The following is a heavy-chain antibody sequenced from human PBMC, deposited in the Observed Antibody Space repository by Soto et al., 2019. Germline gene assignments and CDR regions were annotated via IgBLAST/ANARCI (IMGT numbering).Heavy chain of an antibody. CDR2: IIGSGGST. CDR1: GFTFSSYA. J-gene: IGHJ4*02. D-gene: IGHD3-3*01. V-gene: IGHV3-23*01. CDR3: AKRGYYDFWSGYYRPQYFDY. Sequence: VGSLRLSCAASGFTFSSYAISWVRQAPGKRLEWVSAIIGSGGSTYYADSVKGRFTISRDNSKNTLYLQMNSLRAEDTAVYYCAKRGYYDFWSGYYRPQYFDYWGQGTLVTVSS.